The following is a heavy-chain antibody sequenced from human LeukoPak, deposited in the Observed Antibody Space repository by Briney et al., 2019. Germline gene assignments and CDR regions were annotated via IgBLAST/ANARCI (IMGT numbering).Heavy chain of an antibody. CDR2: IYYSGST. CDR1: GGSISSSSYY. J-gene: IGHJ5*02. Sequence: SETLSLTCTVSGGSISSSSYYWGWIRQPPGKGLEWIGSIYYSGSTYYNPSLKSRVTISVDTSKNQFSLKLSSVTAADTAVYYCARADSSAYAWGQGTLVTVSS. CDR3: ARADSSAYA. D-gene: IGHD3-22*01. V-gene: IGHV4-39*07.